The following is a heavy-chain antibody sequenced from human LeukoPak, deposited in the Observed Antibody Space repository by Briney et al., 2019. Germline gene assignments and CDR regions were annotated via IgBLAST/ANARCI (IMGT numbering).Heavy chain of an antibody. J-gene: IGHJ4*02. Sequence: GGSLRLSCAASGFTFSSYWMHWVRQAPGKGLVWVSRINTDGSSTSYADSVKGRFTISRDNAKNTLYLQMNSLRAEDTAVYYCAKDPGYQLPPLFDYWGQGTLVTVSS. CDR3: AKDPGYQLPPLFDY. V-gene: IGHV3-74*01. CDR1: GFTFSSYW. D-gene: IGHD2-2*01. CDR2: INTDGSST.